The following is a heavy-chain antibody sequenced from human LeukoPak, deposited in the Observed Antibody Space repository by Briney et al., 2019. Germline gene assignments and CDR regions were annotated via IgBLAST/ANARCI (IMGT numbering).Heavy chain of an antibody. CDR3: ARDTLIHSWHFSPPLRHHGMDV. CDR1: GYTFTSYA. Sequence: ASVKVSCKASGYTFTSYAMNWVRQAPGQGPEWMGWINTNTGNPTYAQGFTGRLVFSLDTSVSTAYLQISSLKAEDTAVYYCARDTLIHSWHFSPPLRHHGMDVWGQGTTVTVSS. J-gene: IGHJ6*02. D-gene: IGHD3-3*02. V-gene: IGHV7-4-1*02. CDR2: INTNTGNP.